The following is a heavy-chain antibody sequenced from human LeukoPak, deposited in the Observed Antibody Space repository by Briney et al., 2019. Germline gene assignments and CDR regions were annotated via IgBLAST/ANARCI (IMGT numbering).Heavy chain of an antibody. CDR2: INHSGST. D-gene: IGHD5-12*01. CDR3: ARNLRQWLRFYYYMDV. J-gene: IGHJ6*03. Sequence: MSSETLSLTCAVYGGSFSGYYWSWIRQPPGKGLEWIGGINHSGSTNYNPSLKSRVTISVDTSKNQFSLKLSSVTAADTAVYYCARNLRQWLRFYYYMDVWGKGTTVTVSS. V-gene: IGHV4-34*01. CDR1: GGSFSGYY.